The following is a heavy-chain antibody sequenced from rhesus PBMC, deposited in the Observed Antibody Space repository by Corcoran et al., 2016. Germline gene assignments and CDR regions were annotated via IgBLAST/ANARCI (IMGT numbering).Heavy chain of an antibody. CDR3: LRGPYTSPFDY. CDR2: IIGNSERA. Sequence: QVQLQESGPGSVKPSETLSLTCAVSGVSFSMYWWTWFREPPGKGLEWIGDIIGNSERANYNPSLKSRVTISKDASKNQFSLRLTSVTAADTAVYYCLRGPYTSPFDYWGQGVLVTVSS. CDR1: GVSFSMYW. V-gene: IGHV4-80*01. J-gene: IGHJ4*01. D-gene: IGHD6-13*01.